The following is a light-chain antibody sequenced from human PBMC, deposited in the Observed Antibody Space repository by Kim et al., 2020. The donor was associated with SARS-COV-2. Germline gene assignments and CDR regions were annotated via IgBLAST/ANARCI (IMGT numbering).Light chain of an antibody. V-gene: IGKV1-16*02. J-gene: IGKJ4*01. CDR1: QGISID. CDR3: QQYKSYPLT. Sequence: DIQMTQSPSSLSASVGDRVTITCRASQGISIDLAWFQQRPGKAPESLIYAASSLQSGVPSKFSGSGSGTDFTLTISNLQPEDFATYYCQQYKSYPLTFGGGTKVDIK. CDR2: AAS.